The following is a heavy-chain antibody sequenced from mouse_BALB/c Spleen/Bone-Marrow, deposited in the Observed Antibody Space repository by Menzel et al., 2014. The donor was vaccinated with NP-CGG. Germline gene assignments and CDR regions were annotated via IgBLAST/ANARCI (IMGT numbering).Heavy chain of an antibody. D-gene: IGHD2-3*01. CDR1: GYAFSSSW. V-gene: IGHV1-82*01. J-gene: IGHJ4*01. CDR3: ARSDGYRTMDY. Sequence: QVQLQQSGPELVKPGASVKISCKASGYAFSSSWMNWVKQRPGQGLEWIGRIYPGDGDTNYNGKFKGKATLTADKSSSTAYMQLSSLTSVDSAVYSCARSDGYRTMDYWGQGTSVTVSS. CDR2: IYPGDGDT.